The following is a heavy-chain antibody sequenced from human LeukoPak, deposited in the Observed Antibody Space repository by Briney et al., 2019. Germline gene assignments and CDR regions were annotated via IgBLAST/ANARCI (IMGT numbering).Heavy chain of an antibody. J-gene: IGHJ4*02. CDR2: ISAYNGNT. D-gene: IGHD6-19*01. V-gene: IGHV1-18*01. CDR1: GYTFTSYG. CDR3: ARDRSIAVAGPFDY. Sequence: ASVKVSCKASGYTFTSYGTSWVRQAPGQGLEWMGWISAYNGNTNYAQKLQGRVTMTTDTSTSTAYMELRSLRSDDTAVYYCARDRSIAVAGPFDYWGQGTLVTVSS.